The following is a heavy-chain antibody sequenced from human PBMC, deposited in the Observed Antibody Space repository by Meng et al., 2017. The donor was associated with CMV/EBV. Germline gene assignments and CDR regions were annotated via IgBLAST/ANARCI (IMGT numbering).Heavy chain of an antibody. D-gene: IGHD3-22*01. CDR2: ISAYNGNT. CDR3: ARGGRYYYDSSGYCDY. CDR1: GYTFPSYG. Sequence: LVQCGAVVMKPGASVKVSHKASGYTFPSYGISWVRQAPGQGLEWMGWISAYNGNTNYAQKLQGRVTMTTDTSTSTAYMELRSLRSDDTAVYYCARGGRYYYDSSGYCDYWGQGTLVTVSS. V-gene: IGHV1-18*01. J-gene: IGHJ4*02.